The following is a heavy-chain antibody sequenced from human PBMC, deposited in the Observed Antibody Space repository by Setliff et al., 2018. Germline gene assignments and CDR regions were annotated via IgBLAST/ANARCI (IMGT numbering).Heavy chain of an antibody. J-gene: IGHJ6*03. CDR2: IDTSGST. V-gene: IGHV4-4*08. CDR3: AKVPITKVYFYMDV. Sequence: PSETLSLTCTVSGGSINNYYWSWIRQSPGKGLEWIGYIDTSGSTDYNPSLKSRVTISVDTSKNQLSRKLSSVTAADTAVYYCAKVPITKVYFYMDVWGKATTVTVSS. CDR1: GGSINNYY. D-gene: IGHD3-10*01.